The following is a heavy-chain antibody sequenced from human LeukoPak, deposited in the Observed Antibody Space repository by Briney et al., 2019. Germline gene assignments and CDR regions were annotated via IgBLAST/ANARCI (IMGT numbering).Heavy chain of an antibody. V-gene: IGHV3-7*01. CDR3: ARDRNSGYYDAFDI. J-gene: IGHJ3*02. D-gene: IGHD5-12*01. CDR2: IKQDGSEK. CDR1: GFTFSSYW. Sequence: PGGSLRLSCAASGFTFSSYWMSWVRQAPGKGLEWVANIKQDGSEKYYVDSVKDRFTISRDNAKNSLYLQMNSLRAEDTAVYYCARDRNSGYYDAFDIWGQGTMVTVSS.